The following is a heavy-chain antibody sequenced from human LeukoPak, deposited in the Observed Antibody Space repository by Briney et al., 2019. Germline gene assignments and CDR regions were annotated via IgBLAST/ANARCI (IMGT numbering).Heavy chain of an antibody. CDR1: GFTFSTYW. V-gene: IGHV3-74*01. CDR2: INGDGSST. Sequence: GGPLRLSGAASGFTFSTYWIPWVRQPPGKGLVWVSHINGDGSSTSYADSVKGRFAISRNNAKNTLYLQMNSLRAEDTAVYYCARTMTGAFFDYWGQGALVTVSS. D-gene: IGHD3-9*01. CDR3: ARTMTGAFFDY. J-gene: IGHJ4*02.